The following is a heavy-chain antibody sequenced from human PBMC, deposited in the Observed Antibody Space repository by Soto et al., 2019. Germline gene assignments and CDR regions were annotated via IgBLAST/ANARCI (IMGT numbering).Heavy chain of an antibody. CDR3: AIDVQGTTVRAVLSFYYVIEV. CDR2: INHNSGGT. D-gene: IGHD3-10*01. Sequence: ASVKVSCRASGYTFTGYYRHGVRQAPGQGLEWMGWINHNSGGTNYAQKFQGRVTMTRDTSISTAYMELSRLRSDDTAVYYCAIDVQGTTVRAVLSFYYVIEVLRRLTTVTI. V-gene: IGHV1-2*02. J-gene: IGHJ6*01. CDR1: GYTFTGYY.